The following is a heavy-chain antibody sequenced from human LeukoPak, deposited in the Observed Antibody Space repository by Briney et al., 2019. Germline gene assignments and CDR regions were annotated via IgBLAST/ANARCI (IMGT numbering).Heavy chain of an antibody. J-gene: IGHJ5*02. Sequence: ASVKVSCKASGYTFTSYYMHWVRQAPGQGLEWMGIINPSGGSTSYAQKFQGRVAMTRDMSTSTVYMELSSLRSEDTAVYYCAVVVRGLNWFDPWGQGTLVTVSS. CDR2: INPSGGST. CDR3: AVVVRGLNWFDP. D-gene: IGHD3-10*01. V-gene: IGHV1-46*01. CDR1: GYTFTSYY.